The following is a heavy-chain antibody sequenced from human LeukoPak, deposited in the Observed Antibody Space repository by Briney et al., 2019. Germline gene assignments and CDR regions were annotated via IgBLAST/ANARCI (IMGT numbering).Heavy chain of an antibody. J-gene: IGHJ5*02. Sequence: SETLPLTCAVYDKSLKGYYWSWIRQPPGKGLEWIGQINNRGSTNYNPSHKSRVTISPDTPKKQFSLRLSSVTAADTAVFYCARGRVTDNWNGGHWFDPWGRGTLVIVSS. CDR1: DKSLKGYY. V-gene: IGHV4-34*01. CDR2: INNRGST. D-gene: IGHD1-20*01. CDR3: ARGRVTDNWNGGHWFDP.